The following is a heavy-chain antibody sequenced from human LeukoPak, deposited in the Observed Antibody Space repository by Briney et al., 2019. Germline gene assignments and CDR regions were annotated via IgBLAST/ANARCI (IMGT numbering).Heavy chain of an antibody. Sequence: ASVKVSCKASGYTFTGYYMHWVRQAPGQGLEWMGWINLNSGGTNYAQKFQGRVTMTRDTSISTAYMELSRLRFDDRAVYYCASGSSYDSSGRGFDYWGQGTLVTVSS. CDR3: ASGSSYDSSGRGFDY. CDR2: INLNSGGT. J-gene: IGHJ4*02. D-gene: IGHD3-22*01. V-gene: IGHV1-2*02. CDR1: GYTFTGYY.